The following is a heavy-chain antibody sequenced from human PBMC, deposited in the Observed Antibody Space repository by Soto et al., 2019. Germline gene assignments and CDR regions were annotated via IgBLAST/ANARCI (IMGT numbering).Heavy chain of an antibody. D-gene: IGHD6-13*01. J-gene: IGHJ4*02. CDR2: INSAGTST. V-gene: IGHV3-74*01. Sequence: AGGSLRLSCAASGFTFSSYWMHWVRQAPGKGLVWVSRINSAGTSTSYANSVKGRFTISRDNTKSTQYLQMNSLRAEDTAVYYCARGGSYSSSSVDYWGQGTLVTVSS. CDR1: GFTFSSYW. CDR3: ARGGSYSSSSVDY.